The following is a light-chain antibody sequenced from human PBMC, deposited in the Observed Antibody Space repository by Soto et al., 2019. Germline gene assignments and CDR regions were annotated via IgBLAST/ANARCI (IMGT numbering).Light chain of an antibody. V-gene: IGLV2-23*03. CDR3: YSSAGSTTFAYV. J-gene: IGLJ1*01. CDR1: SGDVVTYNL. CDR2: EGT. Sequence: QSALAQPASVSGSPGQSISISCTGTSGDVVTYNLVSWYQQHPGKAPTVLSYEGTKRPSGVSNRFSGSKSGNRASLTISGLQTEPEAAYRRYSSAGSTTFAYVCXPGTKLTVL.